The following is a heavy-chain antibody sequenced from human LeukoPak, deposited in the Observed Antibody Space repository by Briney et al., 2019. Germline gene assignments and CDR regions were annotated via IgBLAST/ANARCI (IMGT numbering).Heavy chain of an antibody. J-gene: IGHJ4*02. CDR1: GFTFDDYA. CDR2: ISWNSGSI. D-gene: IGHD3-9*01. CDR3: AKDMRTEYYDILTGYLDY. V-gene: IGHV3-9*01. Sequence: GRSLRLSCAASGFTFDDYAMHWVRQAPGKGLEWVSGISWNSGSIGYADSAKGRFTISRDNAKNSLYLQMNSLRAEDTALYYCAKDMRTEYYDILTGYLDYWGQGTLVTVSS.